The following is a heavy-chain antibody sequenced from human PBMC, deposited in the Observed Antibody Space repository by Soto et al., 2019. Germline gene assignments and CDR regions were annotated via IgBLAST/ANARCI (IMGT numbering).Heavy chain of an antibody. J-gene: IGHJ4*02. V-gene: IGHV1-2*02. Sequence: QVQLVQSGAEAKKPGASVKVSCKASGYIFTGYYMHWVRQAPGQGAEWMGWNSPNSGATNYAQKFQGRVTMTWDTSTSTAYMDLSGLTSDDTAVYSCAREEAVRAARFLDFWGQATLVTVSS. CDR2: NSPNSGAT. CDR1: GYIFTGYY. CDR3: AREEAVRAARFLDF. D-gene: IGHD6-13*01.